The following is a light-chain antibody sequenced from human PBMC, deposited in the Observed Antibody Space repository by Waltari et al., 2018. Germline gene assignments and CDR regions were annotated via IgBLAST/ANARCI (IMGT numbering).Light chain of an antibody. J-gene: IGLJ2*01. CDR1: SSNIGTNY. CDR3: AAWDDSLSGVV. V-gene: IGLV1-47*01. Sequence: QSVLTQPPSASGTPGQRVTISCSGGSSNIGTNYVYWHQQLPGTAPKLLSSRNDQRPSGVPDRFSGSKSATSASLAISGLRSEDEAEYYCAAWDDSLSGVVFGGGTKLTVL. CDR2: RND.